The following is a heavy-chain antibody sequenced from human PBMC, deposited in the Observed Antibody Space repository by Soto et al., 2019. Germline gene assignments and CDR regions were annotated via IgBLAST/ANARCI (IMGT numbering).Heavy chain of an antibody. CDR2: IKQDGSEK. Sequence: GGSLRLSCAASGFTFSSYWMSWVRQAPGKGLEWVANIKQDGSEKYYVDSVKGRFTISRDNAKNSLYLQMNSLRDDDTAVYYCARDRADSSGYYPDYWGQGTLVTVSS. V-gene: IGHV3-7*03. CDR1: GFTFSSYW. D-gene: IGHD3-22*01. CDR3: ARDRADSSGYYPDY. J-gene: IGHJ4*02.